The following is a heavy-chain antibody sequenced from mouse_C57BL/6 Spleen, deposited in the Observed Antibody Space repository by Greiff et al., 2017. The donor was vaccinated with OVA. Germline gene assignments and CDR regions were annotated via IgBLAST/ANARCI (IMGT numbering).Heavy chain of an antibody. Sequence: VQVVESGPGLVQPSQSLSITCTVSGFSLTSYGVHWVRQSPGKGLEWLGVIWRGGSTDYNAAFMSRLSITKDNSKSQVFFKMNSLQADDTAIYYCAKNGFTGYFDVWGTGTTVTVSS. CDR1: GFSLTSYG. CDR3: AKNGFTGYFDV. CDR2: IWRGGST. V-gene: IGHV2-5*01. J-gene: IGHJ1*03.